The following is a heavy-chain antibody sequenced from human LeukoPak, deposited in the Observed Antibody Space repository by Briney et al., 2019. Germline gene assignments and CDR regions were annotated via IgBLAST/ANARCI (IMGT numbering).Heavy chain of an antibody. CDR1: GYTFTSYA. V-gene: IGHV1-3*01. CDR2: INAGNGNT. D-gene: IGHD3-22*01. CDR3: ARPRSPSSGYYEESTSDAFDI. Sequence: ASVKVSCKASGYTFTSYAMHWVRQAPGQRLEWMGWINAGNGNTKYSQKFQGRVTITRDTSASTAYKELSSLRSEDTAVYYCARPRSPSSGYYEESTSDAFDIWGQGTMVTVSS. J-gene: IGHJ3*02.